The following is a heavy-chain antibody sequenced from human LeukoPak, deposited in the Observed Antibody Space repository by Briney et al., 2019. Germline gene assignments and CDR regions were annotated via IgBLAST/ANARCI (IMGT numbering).Heavy chain of an antibody. J-gene: IGHJ4*02. CDR3: ASWRGSTSERSDY. V-gene: IGHV3-7*01. D-gene: IGHD2-2*01. Sequence: GGSLRLSCTASGFTLSDYWVTWVRQAPGKGLEWVAKIKQDGSEKYYVDSVKGRFTISRDNAKHSMYMQMASLRVEEPATYYRASWRGSTSERSDYWGQGTLVTVSS. CDR2: IKQDGSEK. CDR1: GFTLSDYW.